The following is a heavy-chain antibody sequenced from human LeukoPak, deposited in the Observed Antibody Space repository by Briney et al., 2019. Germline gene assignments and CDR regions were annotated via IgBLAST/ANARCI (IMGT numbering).Heavy chain of an antibody. CDR2: IKQDGSEK. V-gene: IGHV3-7*01. D-gene: IGHD1-1*01. J-gene: IGHJ6*03. Sequence: GGSLRLSCAASGFTFRNYWMHWVRQAPGKGLEWVANIKQDGSEKYYVDSVKGRFTISRDNAKNSLYLQMNSLRAEDTAVYYCARAGTGTTRYYYMDVWGKGTTVTVSS. CDR1: GFTFRNYW. CDR3: ARAGTGTTRYYYMDV.